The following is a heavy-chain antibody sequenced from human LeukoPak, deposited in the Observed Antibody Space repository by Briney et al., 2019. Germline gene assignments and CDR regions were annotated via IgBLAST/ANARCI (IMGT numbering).Heavy chain of an antibody. J-gene: IGHJ4*02. CDR1: GGSISSGGYY. CDR2: IYYSGST. CDR3: ARKYYYGSRMGAYYFDY. D-gene: IGHD3-10*01. Sequence: SQTLSLTCTVSGGSISSGGYYWSWIRQHPGKGLEWIGYIYYSGSTYYNPSLKSRVTISVDTSKNQFYLKLSSVTAADTAVYYCARKYYYGSRMGAYYFDYWGQGTLVTVSS. V-gene: IGHV4-31*03.